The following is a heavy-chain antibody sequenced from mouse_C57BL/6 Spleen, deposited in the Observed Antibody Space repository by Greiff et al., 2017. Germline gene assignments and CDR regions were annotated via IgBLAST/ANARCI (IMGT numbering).Heavy chain of an antibody. D-gene: IGHD4-1*02. J-gene: IGHJ2*01. V-gene: IGHV5-9-1*02. CDR2: ISSGGDYI. Sequence: EVKLVESGEGLVKPGGSLKLSCAASGFTFSSYAMSWVRQTPEKRLEWVAYISSGGDYIYYADTVKGRFTISRDNARNTLYLQMSSLKSEDTAMYYCTRAPTGNYFDYWGQGTTLTVSS. CDR1: GFTFSSYA. CDR3: TRAPTGNYFDY.